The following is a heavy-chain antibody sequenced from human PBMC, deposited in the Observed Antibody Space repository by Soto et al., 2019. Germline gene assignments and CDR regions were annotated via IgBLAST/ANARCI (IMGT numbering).Heavy chain of an antibody. V-gene: IGHV6-1*01. CDR2: TYYRSKWYN. D-gene: IGHD2-15*01. CDR1: GDSVSSNSAA. J-gene: IGHJ6*02. CDR3: ARGFEMVVVAATDYYYYGMDV. Sequence: PSQTLSLTCAISGDSVSSNSAAWNWIRQSPSRGLEWLGRTYYRSKWYNDYAVSVKSRITINPDTSKNQFSLQLNSVTPEDTAVYYCARGFEMVVVAATDYYYYGMDVWGQGTTVTVSS.